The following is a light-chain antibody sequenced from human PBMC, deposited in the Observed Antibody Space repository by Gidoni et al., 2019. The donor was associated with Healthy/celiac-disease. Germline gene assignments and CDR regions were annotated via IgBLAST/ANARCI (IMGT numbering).Light chain of an antibody. Sequence: ETVLPQSPATLSLSPGERATLSCRASQRVSSYLAWYQQKPGQAPRLLIYDASNRATGIPARFSGSGSGTDFTRTISSLEPEDFAVYYCQQRSNWPPFTFGPGTKVEIK. CDR3: QQRSNWPPFT. V-gene: IGKV3-11*01. J-gene: IGKJ3*01. CDR2: DAS. CDR1: QRVSSY.